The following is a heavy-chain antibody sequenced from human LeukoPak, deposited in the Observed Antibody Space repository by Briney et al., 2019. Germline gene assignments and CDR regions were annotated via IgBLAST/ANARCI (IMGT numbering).Heavy chain of an antibody. CDR2: INPNSGGT. CDR3: ARVTAAVGMFDY. D-gene: IGHD6-13*01. Sequence: ASVKVSCKASGGTFSSYAISWVRQAPGQGLEWMGWINPNSGGTNYAQKFQGRVTMTRDTSISTAYMELSRLRSDDTAVYYCARVTAAVGMFDYWGQGTLVTVSS. CDR1: GGTFSSYA. V-gene: IGHV1-2*02. J-gene: IGHJ4*02.